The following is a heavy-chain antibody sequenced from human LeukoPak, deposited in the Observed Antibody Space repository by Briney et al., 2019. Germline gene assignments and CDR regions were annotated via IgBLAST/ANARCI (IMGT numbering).Heavy chain of an antibody. D-gene: IGHD3-10*01. Sequence: PSETLSLTCTVSGGSISSSSYYWGWIRQPPGKGLEWIGSIYYSGGTYYNPSLKSRVTISVDTSKNQFSLKLSSVTAAATAVYYCARVRQDPGWFDPWGQGTLVTVSS. J-gene: IGHJ5*02. CDR1: GGSISSSSYY. V-gene: IGHV4-39*07. CDR2: IYYSGGT. CDR3: ARVRQDPGWFDP.